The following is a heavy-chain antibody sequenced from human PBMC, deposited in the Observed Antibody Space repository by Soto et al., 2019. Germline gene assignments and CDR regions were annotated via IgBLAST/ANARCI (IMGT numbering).Heavy chain of an antibody. D-gene: IGHD1-1*01. CDR2: MNPNSGDT. V-gene: IGHV1-8*01. J-gene: IGHJ4*02. CDR3: ARVGGNWNDDYFDY. CDR1: GYTFSDHD. Sequence: QEQLVQSGAEVKKPGASVKVSCKASGYTFSDHDINWVRQATGQGPEWLGWMNPNSGDTGYAQNFQGRVTMTRDNSIRTAYMELSSLRSEDTAVYYCARVGGNWNDDYFDYWGQGTLVTVSS.